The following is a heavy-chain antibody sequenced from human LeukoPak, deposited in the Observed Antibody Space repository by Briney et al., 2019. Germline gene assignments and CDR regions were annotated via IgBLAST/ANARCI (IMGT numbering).Heavy chain of an antibody. J-gene: IGHJ4*02. Sequence: GGSLRLSCAASGFTFSSYAMSWVRQAPGKGLEWLSDNSGSGGGSHYADSVKGRFTISRDNSKNTLYLQMESLRGEDTAVYYCAKEGAAVMGYFDYWGQGALVIVSS. D-gene: IGHD2-15*01. CDR1: GFTFSSYA. CDR2: NSGSGGGS. CDR3: AKEGAAVMGYFDY. V-gene: IGHV3-23*01.